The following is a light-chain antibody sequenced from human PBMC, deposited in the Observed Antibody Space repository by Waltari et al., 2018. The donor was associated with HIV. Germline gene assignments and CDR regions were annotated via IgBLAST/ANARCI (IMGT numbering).Light chain of an antibody. V-gene: IGKV3-11*01. CDR1: QSVSTY. Sequence: EIVLTQSPATLYLSPGDRATLSCRASQSVSTYLAWYQQRSGQSPRLLIYDASVRATCIPARFSGSGSGTDFTLTISSLDPEDFAVYYCQQRSNWPPAPTFGGGTKVEIK. CDR2: DAS. J-gene: IGKJ4*01. CDR3: QQRSNWPPAPT.